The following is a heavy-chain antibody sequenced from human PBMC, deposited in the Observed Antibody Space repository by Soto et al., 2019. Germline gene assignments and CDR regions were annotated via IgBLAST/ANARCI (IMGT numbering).Heavy chain of an antibody. CDR1: GYTFTSYY. J-gene: IGHJ6*02. CDR3: ARDLAYCGGDCSQTYYYYCGMDV. V-gene: IGHV1-46*01. D-gene: IGHD2-21*02. CDR2: INPSGGST. Sequence: ASVKVSCKASGYTFTSYYMHWVRQAPGQGLEWIGIINPSGGSTSYAQKFQGRVTMTRDTSTSTVYMELSSLRSEDTAVYYCARDLAYCGGDCSQTYYYYCGMDVWGQGTTVTVS.